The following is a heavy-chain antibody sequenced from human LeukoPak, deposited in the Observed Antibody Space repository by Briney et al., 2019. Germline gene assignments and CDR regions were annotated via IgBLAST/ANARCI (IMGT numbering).Heavy chain of an antibody. J-gene: IGHJ4*02. CDR3: ARRGYIDSSGYDY. D-gene: IGHD3-22*01. Sequence: GGSLRLSCAGSGFSFSNYAMNWVRQAPGKGLEWVSSISGSSSDIYYADTMKGRLTISRDNAKNSVYLQINSLRAEDTAIYYCARRGYIDSSGYDYWGQGTLVTVSS. CDR1: GFSFSNYA. CDR2: ISGSSSDI. V-gene: IGHV3-21*01.